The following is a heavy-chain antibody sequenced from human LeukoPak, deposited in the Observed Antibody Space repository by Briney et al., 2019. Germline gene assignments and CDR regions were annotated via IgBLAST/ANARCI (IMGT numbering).Heavy chain of an antibody. CDR1: GYSFTSYW. V-gene: IGHV5-51*01. CDR3: ARILYDFWSGYYYYYYMDV. D-gene: IGHD3-3*01. Sequence: GESPKISCKGSGYSFTSYWIGWVRQMPGKGLEWMGIIYPGDSDTRYSPSFQGQVTISADKSISTAYLQWSSLKASDTAMYYCARILYDFWSGYYYYYYMDVWGKGTTVTVSS. CDR2: IYPGDSDT. J-gene: IGHJ6*03.